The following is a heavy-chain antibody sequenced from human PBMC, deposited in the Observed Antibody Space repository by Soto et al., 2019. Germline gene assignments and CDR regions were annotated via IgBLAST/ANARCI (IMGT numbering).Heavy chain of an antibody. CDR1: GVSITSSY. CDR2: IYDTGISGYTPST. CDR3: ARGEDAFFYYGLDV. Sequence: PSDTLSHTCPVSGVSITSSYWSWIRRPPGKGLEWIAYIYDTGISGYTPSTSYNPSLKSRVTMSVDTSKSQFSLKLTSVTAADTAVYYCARGEDAFFYYGLDVWGQGITVTGS. V-gene: IGHV4-59*01. J-gene: IGHJ6*02.